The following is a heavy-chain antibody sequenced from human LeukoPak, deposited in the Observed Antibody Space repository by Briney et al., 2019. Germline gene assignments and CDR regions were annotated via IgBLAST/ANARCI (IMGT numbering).Heavy chain of an antibody. CDR1: GFTFSSYA. J-gene: IGHJ4*02. V-gene: IGHV3-23*01. CDR3: AREDMFYDYVSGTYPYFDF. CDR2: ISGSGGST. D-gene: IGHD3-16*02. Sequence: PGGSLRLSCAASGFTFSSYAMSWVRQAPGKGLEWVSAISGSGGSTYYADSVKGRFTISRDNSKNTLYLQMSSLRSEDSAVYYCAREDMFYDYVSGTYPYFDFWGQGTLVIVSS.